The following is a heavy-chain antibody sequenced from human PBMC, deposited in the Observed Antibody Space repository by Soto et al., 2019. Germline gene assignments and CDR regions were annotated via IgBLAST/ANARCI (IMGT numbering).Heavy chain of an antibody. CDR2: IYHSGST. CDR1: GGSITSYY. J-gene: IGHJ4*02. CDR3: ARGRVGGFDD. V-gene: IGHV4-59*01. Sequence: QVQLQESGPGLVKPSETLSLTCTVSGGSITSYYWSWIRQPPGKGLEWIGYIYHSGSTNYNSSFKSRVTISVDTSKNQFYLKLTAVTAADTAVYYCARGRVGGFDDWGRGTLVTVSS. D-gene: IGHD3-10*01.